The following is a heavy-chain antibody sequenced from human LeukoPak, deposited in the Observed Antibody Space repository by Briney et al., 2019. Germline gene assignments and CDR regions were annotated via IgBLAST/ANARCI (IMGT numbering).Heavy chain of an antibody. CDR2: IYYSGST. CDR1: GGSISSYY. CDR3: ARYGLIRGFEY. D-gene: IGHD3-16*01. J-gene: IGHJ4*02. V-gene: IGHV4-59*01. Sequence: SETLSLTCTVSGGSISSYYWSWMRQPPGKRLEWIGYIYYSGSTNYSPSLQSRVTISVDTSKNQFSLKLNSVTAADTAVYYCARYGLIRGFEYWGQGTLVTVSS.